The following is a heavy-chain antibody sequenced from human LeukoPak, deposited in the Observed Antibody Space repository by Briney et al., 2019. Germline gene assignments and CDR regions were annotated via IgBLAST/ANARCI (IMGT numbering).Heavy chain of an antibody. D-gene: IGHD1-26*01. Sequence: ASVKVSCKASGYTFTSYGISWVRQAPGQGLEWMGWISAYNGNTNYAQKLQGRVTMTTDTSTSTAYMELRSLRSDDTAVYYCARAARWELPSNWFDPWGQGTLVTVSS. J-gene: IGHJ5*02. CDR3: ARAARWELPSNWFDP. CDR1: GYTFTSYG. V-gene: IGHV1-18*01. CDR2: ISAYNGNT.